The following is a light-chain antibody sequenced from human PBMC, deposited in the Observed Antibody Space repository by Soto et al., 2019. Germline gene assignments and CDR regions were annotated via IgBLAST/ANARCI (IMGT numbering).Light chain of an antibody. Sequence: AIRVTPSPSSFSASTGDRVTITCRASQCISSYLAWYQQKPGKAPKLLIYAASTLQSGVPSRFSGSGSGTDFTLTISCLQSEEFATYYCQQYYSYPLTFGGGTKVEIK. CDR1: QCISSY. J-gene: IGKJ4*01. CDR2: AAS. CDR3: QQYYSYPLT. V-gene: IGKV1-8*01.